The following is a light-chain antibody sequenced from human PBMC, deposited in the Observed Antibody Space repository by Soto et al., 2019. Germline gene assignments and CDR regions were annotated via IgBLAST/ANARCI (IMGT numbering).Light chain of an antibody. CDR3: QPYNGYRWP. V-gene: IGKV1-5*03. Sequence: PALSPLSASVGDRVTITYRANQDTSTWLAWYQQKPVKAPKLLIYKASSLERGVPPRFSGTESGTEFTLTMGGLPPDDFTTYYSQPYNGYRWPFGQGTKVDI. J-gene: IGKJ1*01. CDR1: QDTSTW. CDR2: KAS.